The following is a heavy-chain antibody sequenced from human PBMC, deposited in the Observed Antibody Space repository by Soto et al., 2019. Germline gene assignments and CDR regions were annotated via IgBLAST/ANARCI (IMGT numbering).Heavy chain of an antibody. D-gene: IGHD1-1*01. CDR3: ARVPIARAGAGIYNSYYYGMDV. Sequence: PSETLSLTCTVSGGSISSYYWSWIRQPPGKGLEWIGYIYYSGSTNYNPSLKSRVTISVDTSKNQFSLKLSSVTAADTAVYYCARVPIARAGAGIYNSYYYGMDVSGHGTTLTVSS. CDR1: GGSISSYY. V-gene: IGHV4-59*01. CDR2: IYYSGST. J-gene: IGHJ6*02.